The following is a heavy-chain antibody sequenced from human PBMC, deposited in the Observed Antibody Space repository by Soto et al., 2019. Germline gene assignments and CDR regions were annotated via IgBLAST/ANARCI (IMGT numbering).Heavy chain of an antibody. CDR1: GFFISSYY. D-gene: IGHD3-10*01. CDR3: ARDLAGYYYMDV. CDR2: IYYSGST. J-gene: IGHJ6*03. Sequence: ASETLCLTCTVSGFFISSYYWSWIRQPPGKGLEWIGYIYYSGSTNYNPSLKSRVTISVDTSKNQFSLKLSSVTAADTAVYYCARDLAGYYYMDVWGKGTTVTVSS. V-gene: IGHV4-59*01.